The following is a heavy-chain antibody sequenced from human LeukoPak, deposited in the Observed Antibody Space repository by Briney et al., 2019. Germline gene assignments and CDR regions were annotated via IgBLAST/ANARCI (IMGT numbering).Heavy chain of an antibody. Sequence: ASVKVSCKASGYTFTSYGISWVRQAPGQGLEWMGWISAYNGNTNYAQKLQGRVTMTTDTSTSTAYMELRSLRSDDTAVYYCARDLPSRMAVAGHDAFDIWGQGTMVTASS. CDR1: GYTFTSYG. D-gene: IGHD6-19*01. CDR3: ARDLPSRMAVAGHDAFDI. J-gene: IGHJ3*02. CDR2: ISAYNGNT. V-gene: IGHV1-18*01.